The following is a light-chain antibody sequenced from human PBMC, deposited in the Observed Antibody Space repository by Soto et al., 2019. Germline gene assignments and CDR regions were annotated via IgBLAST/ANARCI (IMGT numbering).Light chain of an antibody. CDR2: EVS. J-gene: IGLJ1*01. Sequence: ALAQPASVSGSPGQSITISCSGTSSDVGGYSFVSWYQQHPGKAPKLMIYEVSNRPSGVSNRFSGSKSGNTASLTISGLQAEDEADYYGASYTDTNTLDVFGTGTKVTVL. CDR1: SSDVGGYSF. V-gene: IGLV2-14*01. CDR3: ASYTDTNTLDV.